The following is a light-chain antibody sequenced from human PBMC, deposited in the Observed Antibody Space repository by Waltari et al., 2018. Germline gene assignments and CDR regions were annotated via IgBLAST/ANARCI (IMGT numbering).Light chain of an antibody. CDR3: SSQTLDGLVL. CDR1: GSAVGASDS. CDR2: DVT. J-gene: IGLJ2*01. Sequence: QSALTQPASVSGPPGQSIPISCSRVGSAVGASDSVSWHQHHPGKAPQVIIYDVTNRPSGVSDRFSASKSANTASLTISRLQPEDEADYYCSSQTLDGLVLFGGGTRLTVL. V-gene: IGLV2-14*03.